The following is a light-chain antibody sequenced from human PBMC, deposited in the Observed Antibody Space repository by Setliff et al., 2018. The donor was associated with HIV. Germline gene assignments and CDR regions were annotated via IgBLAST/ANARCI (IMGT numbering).Light chain of an antibody. CDR2: DVT. CDR3: SSYTTSSTYV. V-gene: IGLV2-14*03. Sequence: QSALAQPASVSGSPGQSITISCTGTISDIGSYNFVSWYQQHPGKAPKLIISDVTKRPSGVSDRFSGSKSGHTASLTISGLQAEDEADYYCSSYTTSSTYVFGIGTKVTVL. J-gene: IGLJ1*01. CDR1: ISDIGSYNF.